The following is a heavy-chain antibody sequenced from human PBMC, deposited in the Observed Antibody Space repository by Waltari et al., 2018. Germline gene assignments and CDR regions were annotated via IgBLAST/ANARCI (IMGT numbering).Heavy chain of an antibody. CDR1: GFTFSSYR. J-gene: IGHJ3*02. Sequence: EVQLVESGGGLVKPGGSLRLSCAASGFTFSSYRMNLVRQAPGKGLEWVSSISSSSSYIYYADSVKGRFTISRDNAKNSLYLQMNSLRAEDTAVYYCARGAPGVLAFDIWGQGTMVTVSS. V-gene: IGHV3-21*01. CDR2: ISSSSSYI. D-gene: IGHD3-10*01. CDR3: ARGAPGVLAFDI.